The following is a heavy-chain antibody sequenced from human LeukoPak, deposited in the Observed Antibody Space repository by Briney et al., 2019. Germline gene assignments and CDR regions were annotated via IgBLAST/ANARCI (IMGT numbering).Heavy chain of an antibody. D-gene: IGHD6-19*01. CDR3: ARWDSRGWRESDY. J-gene: IGHJ4*02. Sequence: PSETLSLTCTVSVGSISNYYWSWIRQPPGKGLEWIGYIYYSGSTTYNPSLKSRVTISVDTSKNQFSLKLSSVTAADTAVYYCARWDSRGWRESDYWGQGTLVTVSS. CDR1: VGSISNYY. CDR2: IYYSGST. V-gene: IGHV4-59*01.